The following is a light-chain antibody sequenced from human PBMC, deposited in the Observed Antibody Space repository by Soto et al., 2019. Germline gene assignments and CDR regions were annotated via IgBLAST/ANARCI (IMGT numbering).Light chain of an antibody. V-gene: IGKV4-1*01. CDR3: QQYFTSPWT. CDR2: WSS. Sequence: DIVMTQSPDSLAVSLGERATINCKSSQSILDRSKNKYYLAWYQQKSGQPPKLLIYWSSLRESGVPDRFTGSGSGTDFTLTISSLQAEDVAVYYCQQYFTSPWTFGQGTKVVI. CDR1: QSILDRSKNKYY. J-gene: IGKJ1*01.